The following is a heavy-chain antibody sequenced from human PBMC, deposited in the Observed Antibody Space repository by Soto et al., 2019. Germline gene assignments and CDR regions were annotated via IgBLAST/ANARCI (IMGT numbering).Heavy chain of an antibody. CDR3: ARDPSTNYFDY. CDR2: ISYDGSNK. CDR1: GFTFSSYA. J-gene: IGHJ4*02. Sequence: QVQLVESGGGVVQPGRSLRLSCAASGFTFSSYAMHWVRQAPGKGLEWVAVISYDGSNKYYADSVKGRFTISRDNSKNTLYLQMNSLRAEDTAVYYCARDPSTNYFDYWGQGTLVTVS. V-gene: IGHV3-30-3*01. D-gene: IGHD5-12*01.